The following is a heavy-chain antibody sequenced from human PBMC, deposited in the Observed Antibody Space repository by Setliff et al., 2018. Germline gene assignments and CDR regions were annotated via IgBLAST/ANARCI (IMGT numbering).Heavy chain of an antibody. Sequence: VASVKVSCKASGGTFSSYAISWVRQAPGQGLEWMGGIIPIFGTANYAQKFQGRVTITADESTSTAYMELSSLRSEDTAVYYCARDLIDPDYGDYLSFYYYGMDVWGQGTTVTVS. V-gene: IGHV1-69*13. D-gene: IGHD4-17*01. CDR3: ARDLIDPDYGDYLSFYYYGMDV. CDR1: GGTFSSYA. J-gene: IGHJ6*02. CDR2: IIPIFGTA.